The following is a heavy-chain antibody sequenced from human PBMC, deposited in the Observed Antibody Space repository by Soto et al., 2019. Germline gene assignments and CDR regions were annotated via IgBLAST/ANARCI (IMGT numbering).Heavy chain of an antibody. V-gene: IGHV1-2*02. D-gene: IGHD3-3*01. J-gene: IGHJ3*02. CDR1: GYPVTAYY. Sequence: QLHLVQSGAVVKKPGASVTVSCSASGYPVTAYYMHWVRQAPGRGLEWMGGINPATGAAKYTQTFQGRVTMTRGTSTSTVFMGLSGLTSEDPAVFYCARGGGVGVAGSAAFDMWGQGTLVTVSS. CDR3: ARGGGVGVAGSAAFDM. CDR2: INPATGAA.